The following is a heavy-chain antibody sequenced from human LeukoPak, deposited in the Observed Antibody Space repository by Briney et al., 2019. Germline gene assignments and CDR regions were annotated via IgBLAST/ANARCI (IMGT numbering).Heavy chain of an antibody. D-gene: IGHD6-19*01. CDR1: GFAFSSYA. Sequence: PGGSLTLYCAASGFAFSSYALSCGRQPPCKGLERDSVMSGRDSSTYYADSVKGRFTISRDNSKTTLYLQMKSLRAEDTALYYCAKMGQWLYLGVDYWGQGTLVTVPS. CDR3: AKMGQWLYLGVDY. J-gene: IGHJ4*02. CDR2: MSGRDSST. V-gene: IGHV3-23*01.